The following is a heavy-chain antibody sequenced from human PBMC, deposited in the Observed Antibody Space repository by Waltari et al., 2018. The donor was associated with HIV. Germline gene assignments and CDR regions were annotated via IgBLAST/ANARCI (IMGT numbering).Heavy chain of an antibody. J-gene: IGHJ5*02. CDR3: AKGYIILVRGECSHWFDP. D-gene: IGHD3-10*01. CDR1: GHTLSGYH. CDR2: INTNSGDT. Sequence: QVHLVQAGAGVKWARASVKLTFTASGHTLSGYHMYQLRQAPGQGHERMGWINTNSGDTRYAQKIKGRVTMTRDTSINTAYMELNGMRSYDTAVYYCAKGYIILVRGECSHWFDPWGQGTLVTVSS. V-gene: IGHV1-2*02.